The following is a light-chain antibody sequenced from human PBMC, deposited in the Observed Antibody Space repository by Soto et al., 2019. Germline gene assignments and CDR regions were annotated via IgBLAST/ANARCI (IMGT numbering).Light chain of an antibody. CDR1: QSVGNS. Sequence: EIVLTQSPATLSLPPGERATLSCRASQSVGNSLAWYQQKPGQAPGLLIHEVSTRATGIPARFSGSGSGTDFTLTISSLEPEDFAVYYCHQQSDWPLTFGEGTRVEIK. CDR3: HQQSDWPLT. V-gene: IGKV3-11*01. J-gene: IGKJ4*01. CDR2: EVS.